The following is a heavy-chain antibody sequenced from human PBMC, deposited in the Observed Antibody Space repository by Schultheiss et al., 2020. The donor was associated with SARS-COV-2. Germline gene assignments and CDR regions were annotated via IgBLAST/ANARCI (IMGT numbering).Heavy chain of an antibody. D-gene: IGHD6-19*01. CDR3: AAGIAVAGTIY. Sequence: SETLSLTCTVSGGSISSYYWSWIRQPPGKGLEWIGYIYYSGSTNYNPSLKSRVTISVDTSKNQFSLKLSSVTAADTAVYYCAAGIAVAGTIYWGQGNLVTVSS. V-gene: IGHV4-59*01. CDR2: IYYSGST. J-gene: IGHJ4*02. CDR1: GGSISSYY.